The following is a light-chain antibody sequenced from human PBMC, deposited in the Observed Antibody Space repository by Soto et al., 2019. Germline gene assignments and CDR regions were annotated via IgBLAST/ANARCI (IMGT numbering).Light chain of an antibody. V-gene: IGLV2-14*01. CDR3: SSYTSSSTLYV. J-gene: IGLJ1*01. CDR1: SSDVGGYNY. CDR2: EVS. Sequence: QSVMTQPASVSWSPGHSITISCAGTSSDVGGYNYVSWYQQHPGKAPKLMIYEVSNRPSGVSNRFSGSKSGNTASLTISGLQAEDEDDYSCSSYTSSSTLYVFGTGTKV.